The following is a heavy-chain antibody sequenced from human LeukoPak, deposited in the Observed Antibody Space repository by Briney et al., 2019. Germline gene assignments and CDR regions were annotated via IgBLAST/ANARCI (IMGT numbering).Heavy chain of an antibody. CDR2: IWYDGSNK. D-gene: IGHD6-13*01. Sequence: GGSLRLSCAASGFTFSSYGMHWVRQAPGKGLEWVAVIWYDGSNKYYGDSVKGRFTISRDNSKNTLYLQMNSLRAEDTAVYYCAKELGRGSSWHNYYYYGLDVWGQGTTVTVSS. CDR1: GFTFSSYG. V-gene: IGHV3-30*02. J-gene: IGHJ6*02. CDR3: AKELGRGSSWHNYYYYGLDV.